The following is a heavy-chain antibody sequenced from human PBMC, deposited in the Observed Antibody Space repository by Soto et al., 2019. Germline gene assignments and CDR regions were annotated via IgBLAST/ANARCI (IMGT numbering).Heavy chain of an antibody. CDR1: GFTFSSYA. Sequence: GGSLRLSCAASGFTFSSYAMHWVRQAPGKGLEWVAVISYDGSNKYYADSVKGRFTISRDNSKNTLYLQMNSLRAEDTAVYYCAREVKGLYYDSSGWDYYYYYGMDVWGQGTTVTVS. D-gene: IGHD3-22*01. CDR2: ISYDGSNK. V-gene: IGHV3-30-3*01. CDR3: AREVKGLYYDSSGWDYYYYYGMDV. J-gene: IGHJ6*02.